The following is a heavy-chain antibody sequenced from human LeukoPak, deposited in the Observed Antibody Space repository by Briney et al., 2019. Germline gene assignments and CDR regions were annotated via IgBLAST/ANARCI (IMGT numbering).Heavy chain of an antibody. CDR2: IIPIFGTA. Sequence: SVKVSCKASGGTFSSYAISWVRQAPGQGLEWMGRIIPIFGTANYAQKFQGRVTITTDESTSTAYMELSSLRSEDTAVYHCARVTAAGYFDYWGQGTLVTVSS. V-gene: IGHV1-69*05. J-gene: IGHJ4*02. CDR3: ARVTAAGYFDY. D-gene: IGHD6-13*01. CDR1: GGTFSSYA.